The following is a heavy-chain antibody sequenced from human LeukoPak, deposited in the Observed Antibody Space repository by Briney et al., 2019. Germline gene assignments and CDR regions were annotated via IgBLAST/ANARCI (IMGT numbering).Heavy chain of an antibody. CDR3: ARVAEAAAFDS. V-gene: IGHV3-48*04. J-gene: IGHJ4*02. CDR1: GFTFSSYS. D-gene: IGHD6-13*01. Sequence: GGSLRLSCAASGFTFSSYSMNWVRQAPGKGLEWVSYISSSSSTIYYADSVKGRFTISRDNAKNSLYPQMNSLKPEDTAVYYCARVAEAAAFDSWGQGTLVTVSS. CDR2: ISSSSSTI.